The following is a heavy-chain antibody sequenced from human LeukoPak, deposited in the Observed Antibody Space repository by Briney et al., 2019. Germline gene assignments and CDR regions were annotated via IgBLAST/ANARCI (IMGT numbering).Heavy chain of an antibody. CDR3: ARDWVTGSGSYYYYGMDV. CDR1: GYTFISYA. V-gene: IGHV1-3*01. J-gene: IGHJ6*02. D-gene: IGHD1-26*01. CDR2: INAGNGNT. Sequence: ASAKVSCEASGYTFISYAMHWVRQAPGQRLEWMGWINAGNGNTKYSQKFQGRVTITRDTSASTAYMELSSLRSEDTAVYYCARDWVTGSGSYYYYGMDVWGQGTTVTVPS.